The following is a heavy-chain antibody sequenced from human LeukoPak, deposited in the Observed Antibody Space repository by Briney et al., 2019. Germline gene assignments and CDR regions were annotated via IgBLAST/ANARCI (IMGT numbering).Heavy chain of an antibody. J-gene: IGHJ1*01. D-gene: IGHD1-26*01. CDR3: AKGQWELLHPEYFQH. CDR2: ISGSGGST. CDR1: GFTLSSYA. Sequence: PGGSLRLSCAASGFTLSSYAMSWVRQAPGKGLEWVSAISGSGGSTYYADSVKGRFTISRDNSKNTLYLQMNSLRAEDTAVYYCAKGQWELLHPEYFQHWGQGTLVTVSS. V-gene: IGHV3-23*01.